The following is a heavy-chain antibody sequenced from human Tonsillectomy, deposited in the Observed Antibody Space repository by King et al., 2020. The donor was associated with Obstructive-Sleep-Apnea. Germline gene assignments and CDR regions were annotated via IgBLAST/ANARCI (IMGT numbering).Heavy chain of an antibody. CDR1: GFTFSDFY. J-gene: IGHJ4*02. CDR3: ARERYFDLYYFDY. Sequence: VQLVESGGGLVKPGGSLRLSCAASGFTFSDFYMSWIRQAPGKGLEWVSYISSSGRSIYYADSVKGRFTISRDNAKNSLYLQMNSLRAEDTAVYYCARERYFDLYYFDYWGQETLVTVSS. CDR2: ISSSGRSI. D-gene: IGHD3-9*01. V-gene: IGHV3-11*01.